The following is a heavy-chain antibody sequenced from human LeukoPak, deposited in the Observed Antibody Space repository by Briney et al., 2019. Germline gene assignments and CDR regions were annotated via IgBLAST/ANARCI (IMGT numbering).Heavy chain of an antibody. V-gene: IGHV3-66*01. J-gene: IGHJ4*02. D-gene: IGHD3-3*01. CDR3: ARTYYDYRVGTNYFDY. CDR2: TYSGGST. CDR1: GFSVTTSY. Sequence: GGSLRLSCAASGFSVTTSYMSWVRQAPGKGLEWVSVTYSGGSTSHADSVKGRFTVSRDDSKNMVYLQMNSMRHDDTAVYYCARTYYDYRVGTNYFDYWGQGTLVTVSS.